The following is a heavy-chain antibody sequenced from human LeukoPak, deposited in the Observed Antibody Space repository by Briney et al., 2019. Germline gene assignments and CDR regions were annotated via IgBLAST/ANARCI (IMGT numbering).Heavy chain of an antibody. CDR2: ISGSGNST. J-gene: IGHJ1*01. Sequence: GGSLRLSCAASAFTVSNNYMSWVRQAPGKGLEWVSAISGSGNSTYYADSVKGRFTISRDNSKNTLYLQMNSLRVEDTARYYCAKDSNGDYGVEYFQHWGQGTLATVSS. V-gene: IGHV3-23*01. D-gene: IGHD4-17*01. CDR1: AFTVSNNY. CDR3: AKDSNGDYGVEYFQH.